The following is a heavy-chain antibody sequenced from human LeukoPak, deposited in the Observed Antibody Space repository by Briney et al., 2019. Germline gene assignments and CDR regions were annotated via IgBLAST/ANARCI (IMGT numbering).Heavy chain of an antibody. D-gene: IGHD3-10*01. CDR2: IRSKAYGGTT. CDR3: TRDAVLLWFGDDY. Sequence: PGGSLRLSCTASGFTFGDYAMSWFRQAPGKGLEWVGFIRSKAYGGTTEYAASVKGRFTISRDDSKSIAYLQMNSLKNEDTAVYYCTRDAVLLWFGDDYWGQGTLVTVSS. V-gene: IGHV3-49*03. J-gene: IGHJ4*02. CDR1: GFTFGDYA.